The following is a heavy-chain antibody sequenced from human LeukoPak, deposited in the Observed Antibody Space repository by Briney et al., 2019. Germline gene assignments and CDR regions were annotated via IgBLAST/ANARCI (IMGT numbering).Heavy chain of an antibody. V-gene: IGHV1-69*02. CDR3: ASFSYDSSGYLDY. Sequence: SVKVSCKASGGTFSSYTISWVRQAPGQGLEWMGRIIPILGIANYAQKFQGRVTITADKSTSTAYMELSSLRSEDTAVYYCASFSYDSSGYLDYWGQGTLVTVSS. D-gene: IGHD3-22*01. CDR1: GGTFSSYT. J-gene: IGHJ4*02. CDR2: IIPILGIA.